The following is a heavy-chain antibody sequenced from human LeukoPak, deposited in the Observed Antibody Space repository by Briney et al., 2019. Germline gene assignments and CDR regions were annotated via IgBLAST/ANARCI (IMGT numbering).Heavy chain of an antibody. V-gene: IGHV4-59*01. D-gene: IGHD3-10*01. J-gene: IGHJ4*02. CDR1: GGSISSYY. CDR2: IYYSGST. CDR3: ARVSYGSGSYYAY. Sequence: SETLSLTCTVSGGSISSYYWSWIRQPPGKGLEWIGYIYYSGSTSYNPSLKSRVTLSVDTSKNQFSLKPSSVTAADTAVYYCARVSYGSGSYYAYWGQGTLVTVSS.